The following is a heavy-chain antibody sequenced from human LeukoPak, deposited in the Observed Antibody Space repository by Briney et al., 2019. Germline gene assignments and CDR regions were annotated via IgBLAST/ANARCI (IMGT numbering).Heavy chain of an antibody. CDR3: ARAPAAPVRFDP. V-gene: IGHV4-59*06. D-gene: IGHD6-19*01. CDR1: GGSISSYY. J-gene: IGHJ5*02. Sequence: KPSETLSLTCTVSGGSISSYYWSWIRQHPGKGLEWIGYIYYSGSTYYNPSLKSRVTISVDTSKNQFSLKLSSVTAADTAVYYCARAPAAPVRFDPWGQGTLVTVSS. CDR2: IYYSGST.